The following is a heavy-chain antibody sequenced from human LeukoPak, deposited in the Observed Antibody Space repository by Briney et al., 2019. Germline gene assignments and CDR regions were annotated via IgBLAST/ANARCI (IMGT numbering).Heavy chain of an antibody. J-gene: IGHJ3*02. Sequence: GGSLRLSCAASGFTVSSNYMSWVRQAPGKGLEWVSVIYSGGSTYYADSVKGRFTISRHNSKNTLYLQMNSLRAEDTAVYYCARGGVYSSSWYAPDAFDICGQGTMVTVSS. CDR1: GFTVSSNY. D-gene: IGHD6-13*01. V-gene: IGHV3-53*04. CDR2: IYSGGST. CDR3: ARGGVYSSSWYAPDAFDI.